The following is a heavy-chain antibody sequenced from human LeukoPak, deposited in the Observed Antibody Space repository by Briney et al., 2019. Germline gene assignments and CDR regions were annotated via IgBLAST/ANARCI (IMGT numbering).Heavy chain of an antibody. J-gene: IGHJ6*02. D-gene: IGHD2-2*02. V-gene: IGHV3-30*18. CDR1: GFTFSSYA. CDR2: ISYDGSNK. Sequence: GGSLRLSCAASGFTFSSYAMSWVRQAPGKGLEWVAVISYDGSNKYCADSVKGRFTISRDNSKNTLYLQMNSLRAEDTAVYYCAKDCSSTSCYRRPCYCMDVWGQGTTVTVSS. CDR3: AKDCSSTSCYRRPCYCMDV.